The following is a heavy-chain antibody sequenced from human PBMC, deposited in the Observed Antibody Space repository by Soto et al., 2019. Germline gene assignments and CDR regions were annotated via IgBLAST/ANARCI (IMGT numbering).Heavy chain of an antibody. CDR3: ARASGRITIFGIVIAHYYYGMDV. D-gene: IGHD3-3*01. V-gene: IGHV4-61*01. CDR1: GGSVSGNSYY. Sequence: QVQLQESGPGLVKPSETLSLTCTISGGSVSGNSYYWSWIRQPPGKGLEWIGYIYHSGSTHNNPSLESRVTISVDTSKNQFSLKLTSVTAADTAVYYCARASGRITIFGIVIAHYYYGMDVWGQGTTVTVSS. J-gene: IGHJ6*02. CDR2: IYHSGST.